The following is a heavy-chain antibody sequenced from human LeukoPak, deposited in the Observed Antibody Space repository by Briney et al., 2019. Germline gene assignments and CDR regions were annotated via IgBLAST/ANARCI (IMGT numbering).Heavy chain of an antibody. J-gene: IGHJ4*02. D-gene: IGHD4-23*01. CDR2: INHSGST. CDR3: ASYTVVTRISY. V-gene: IGHV4-34*01. Sequence: SETLSLTCAVYGGSFSGHYWSWIRQPPGKGLEWIGEINHSGSTNYNPSLKSRVTISVDTSKNQFSLKLSSVTAADTAVYYCASYTVVTRISYWGQGTLVTVSS. CDR1: GGSFSGHY.